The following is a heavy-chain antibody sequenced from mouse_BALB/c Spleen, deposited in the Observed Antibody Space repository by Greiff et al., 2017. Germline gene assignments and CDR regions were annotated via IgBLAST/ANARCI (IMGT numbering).Heavy chain of an antibody. CDR3: ASDANITAWDPYYYAMDY. CDR2: ISPGSGGT. J-gene: IGHJ4*01. D-gene: IGHD1-1*01. CDR1: GYTFTSYW. V-gene: IGHV1S41*01. Sequence: DLVKPGASVKLSCKASGYTFTSYWINWVKQRPGQGLEWIGRISPGSGGTYYNGMFKGKATLTVDTSSSTAYIQLSSLSSEDTAVYSFASDANITAWDPYYYAMDYWGQGTSVTVSS.